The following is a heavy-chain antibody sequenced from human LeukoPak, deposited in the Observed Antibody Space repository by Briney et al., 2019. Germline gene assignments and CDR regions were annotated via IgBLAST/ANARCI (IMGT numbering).Heavy chain of an antibody. Sequence: GGSLRLSCAASGFTFSSYAVSWVRQAPGKGLEWVSAISGSGGSTYYADSVKGRFTISRDNSKNTLYLQMNSLRAEDTAVYYCAKERASCDFWSGPRGENNWFDPWGQGTLVTVSS. D-gene: IGHD3-3*01. CDR1: GFTFSSYA. J-gene: IGHJ5*02. CDR2: ISGSGGST. V-gene: IGHV3-23*01. CDR3: AKERASCDFWSGPRGENNWFDP.